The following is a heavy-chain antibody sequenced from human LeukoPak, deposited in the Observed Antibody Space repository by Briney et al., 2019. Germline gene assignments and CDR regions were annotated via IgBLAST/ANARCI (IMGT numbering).Heavy chain of an antibody. CDR3: ARGDYYDNSGSPDY. V-gene: IGHV3-13*04. J-gene: IGHJ4*02. D-gene: IGHD3-22*01. CDR1: GFTFRRYD. CDR2: IGTADDT. Sequence: GGSLRLSCTASGFTFRRYDMHWVRQTPGKGLEWVSAIGTADDTYYAASVAGRFTVPRDDAENSFYLQMNSLRVGDTAVYCCARGDYYDNSGSPDYWGQGTLVTVSS.